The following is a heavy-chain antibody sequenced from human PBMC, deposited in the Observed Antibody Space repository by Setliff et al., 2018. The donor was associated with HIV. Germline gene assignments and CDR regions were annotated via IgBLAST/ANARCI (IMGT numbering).Heavy chain of an antibody. CDR1: GGSFSGYF. D-gene: IGHD4-17*01. CDR3: ARHPTVTSFQIDS. V-gene: IGHV4-34*01. CDR2: INHSGST. Sequence: SETLSLTCAVYGGSFSGYFWSWIRQSPGKGLQWIGEINHSGSTTYNPSLKSRVAISVDTSKNQFSLKLYSVTAADTAVYYCARHPTVTSFQIDSWGQGTLVTVSS. J-gene: IGHJ4*02.